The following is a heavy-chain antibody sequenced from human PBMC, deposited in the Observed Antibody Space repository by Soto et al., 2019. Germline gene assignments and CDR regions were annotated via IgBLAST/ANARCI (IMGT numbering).Heavy chain of an antibody. V-gene: IGHV3-7*05. CDR2: IKQDESKR. J-gene: IGHJ3*02. Sequence: EVQLVECGGGLVQPGGSLRLSCAASGFTFSSYWMTWVRQAPGKGLEWVANIKQDESKRYYVDSVEGRFTISRDNAKNSLFLQMNSLRAEDTAVYYCARDSSPSYSSRWYDAFDIWGQGTMVTVSS. CDR1: GFTFSSYW. D-gene: IGHD6-13*01. CDR3: ARDSSPSYSSRWYDAFDI.